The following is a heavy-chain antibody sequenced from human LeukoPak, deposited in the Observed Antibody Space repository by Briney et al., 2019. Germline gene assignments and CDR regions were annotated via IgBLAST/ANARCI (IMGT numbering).Heavy chain of an antibody. J-gene: IGHJ4*02. CDR1: GGSISSGGYY. CDR2: IYHSGST. V-gene: IGHV4-30-2*01. Sequence: SETLSLTCTVSGGSISSGGYYWSWIRQPPGKGLEWIGYIYHSGSTYYNPSLKSRVTISVDRSRNQFSLKLSSVTAADTAVYYCARDSGRQQLGDLDYWGQGTLVTVSS. CDR3: ARDSGRQQLGDLDY. D-gene: IGHD3-10*01.